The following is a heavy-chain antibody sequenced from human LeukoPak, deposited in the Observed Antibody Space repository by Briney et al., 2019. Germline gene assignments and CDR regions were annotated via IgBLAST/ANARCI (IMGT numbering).Heavy chain of an antibody. D-gene: IGHD3-10*01. J-gene: IGHJ5*02. CDR3: ARDRGYYYGSSNWFDP. CDR2: ISSSSSYI. CDR1: GFTFSSYT. Sequence: GGSLRLSCAASGFTFSSYTMNWVRQAPGKGLEWVSSISSSSSYIYYADSLKGRFTISRDNAKNSLYLQMNSLRAEDTAVYYCARDRGYYYGSSNWFDPWGQGTLVTVSS. V-gene: IGHV3-21*04.